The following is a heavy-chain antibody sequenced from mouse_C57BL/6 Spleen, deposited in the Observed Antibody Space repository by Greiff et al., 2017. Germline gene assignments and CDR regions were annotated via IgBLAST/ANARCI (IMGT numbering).Heavy chain of an antibody. CDR2: ISDGGSYT. CDR1: GFTFSSYA. CDR3: ARDPPYDYGSSYGYFDV. V-gene: IGHV5-4*01. Sequence: EVHLVESGGGLVKPGGSLKLSCAASGFTFSSYAMSWVRQTPEKRLEWVATISDGGSYTYYPDNVKGRFTISRDNAKNNLYLQMSHLKSEDTAMYYCARDPPYDYGSSYGYFDVWGTGTTVTVSS. D-gene: IGHD1-1*01. J-gene: IGHJ1*03.